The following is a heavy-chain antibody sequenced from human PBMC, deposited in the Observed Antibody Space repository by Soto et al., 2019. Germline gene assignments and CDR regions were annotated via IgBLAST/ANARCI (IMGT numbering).Heavy chain of an antibody. CDR3: ARDVLGYCSGGSCYSKDYYYDGMDV. V-gene: IGHV3-33*01. Sequence: QVQLVESGGGVVQPGRSMRLSCAASGFTFSSYGMHLVRQSPGKGLEWVAVIWYDGSTKYYADSVKGRFTISRDNSKNTQYLQTQSLRAEDTAVYYCARDVLGYCSGGSCYSKDYYYDGMDVWGQGTTVTVSS. J-gene: IGHJ6*02. CDR2: IWYDGSTK. D-gene: IGHD2-15*01. CDR1: GFTFSSYG.